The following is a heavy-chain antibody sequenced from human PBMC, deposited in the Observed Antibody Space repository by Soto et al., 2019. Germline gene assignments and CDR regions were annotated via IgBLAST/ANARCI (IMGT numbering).Heavy chain of an antibody. J-gene: IGHJ3*01. V-gene: IGHV3-53*01. D-gene: IGHD1-1*01. CDR2: LYDVDGS. Sequence: PGGSLRLSCAAFGLTISGKKYVAWVRQAPGKGLEWVSGLYDVDGSFYADSVRGRFTTSSDSSKTTVYLQMNDLRSDDTAVYYCATWHEREHAYDVWGQGTTVTVSS. CDR1: GLTISGKKY. CDR3: ATWHEREHAYDV.